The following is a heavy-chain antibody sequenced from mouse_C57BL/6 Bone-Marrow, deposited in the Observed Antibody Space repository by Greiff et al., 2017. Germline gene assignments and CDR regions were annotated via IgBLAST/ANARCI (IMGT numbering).Heavy chain of an antibody. J-gene: IGHJ1*03. V-gene: IGHV14-3*01. Sequence: VQLQQSVAELVRPGASLKFSCTASGFNIKNTYMHWVHQRPEQGLEWIVCIDPATGTTNYAPKFQGKATITADTSTNTAYLQISRLTSEDTAIYDCARSCDYNWYFDVWGTGTTVTVSS. CDR3: ARSCDYNWYFDV. CDR2: IDPATGTT. D-gene: IGHD2-4*01. CDR1: GFNIKNTY.